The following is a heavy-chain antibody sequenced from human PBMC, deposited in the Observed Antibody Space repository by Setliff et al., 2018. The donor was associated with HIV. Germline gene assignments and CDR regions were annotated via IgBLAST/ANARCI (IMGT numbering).Heavy chain of an antibody. V-gene: IGHV3-7*02. D-gene: IGHD2-2*01. CDR1: GFSISDFW. CDR2: IKEDGSEQ. J-gene: IGHJ4*02. CDR3: ARGEPTILIEPAAFFDY. Sequence: GGSLRLSCAASGFSISDFWMSWVRQAPGKGLEWVANIKEDGSEQYYMDSVKGRFTISRDNAKNSLYLQMNSLRAEDTAVYYCARGEPTILIEPAAFFDYWGQGTLVTVSS.